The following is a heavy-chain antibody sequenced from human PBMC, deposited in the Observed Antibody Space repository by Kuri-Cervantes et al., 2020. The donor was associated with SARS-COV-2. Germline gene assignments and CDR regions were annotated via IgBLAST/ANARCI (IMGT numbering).Heavy chain of an antibody. Sequence: GGSLRLSCAASGFTFSSYAMSWVRQAPGKGLEWVAVISHDGKNKKCIASGKGRFTISRDSSQNTLYLHMKSLRSEDTAMYYCAKDRVGVQDFWGQGTLVTVSS. J-gene: IGHJ4*02. D-gene: IGHD2-21*01. CDR3: AKDRVGVQDF. V-gene: IGHV3-30*18. CDR1: GFTFSSYA. CDR2: ISHDGKNK.